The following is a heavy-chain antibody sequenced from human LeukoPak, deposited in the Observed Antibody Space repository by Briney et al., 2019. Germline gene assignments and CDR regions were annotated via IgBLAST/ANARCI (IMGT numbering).Heavy chain of an antibody. CDR3: ARVSGNDDMDY. Sequence: SETLSLTCAVYGGSFSGYYWSWMRQPPGKGLEWIGEINHSGSTNYNPSLKSRVTISVDTSKNQFSLKLSSVTAADTAVYYCARVSGNDDMDYWGQGTLVTVSS. D-gene: IGHD1-1*01. J-gene: IGHJ4*02. CDR1: GGSFSGYY. V-gene: IGHV4-34*01. CDR2: INHSGST.